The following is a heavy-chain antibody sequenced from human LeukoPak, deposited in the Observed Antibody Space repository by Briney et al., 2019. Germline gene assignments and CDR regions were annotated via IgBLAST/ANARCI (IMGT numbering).Heavy chain of an antibody. Sequence: GASVKVSCRASGDTFTDYYMHWVRQAPGQGLEWMGWLNPNTLVTNYAQHFQGSVSMTWDTSISTGYMDLHSLTSDDTAVYYCARKDGGRDGMDVWGQGTTVTVSS. CDR3: ARKDGGRDGMDV. J-gene: IGHJ6*02. V-gene: IGHV1-2*02. CDR2: LNPNTLVT. D-gene: IGHD4-23*01. CDR1: GDTFTDYY.